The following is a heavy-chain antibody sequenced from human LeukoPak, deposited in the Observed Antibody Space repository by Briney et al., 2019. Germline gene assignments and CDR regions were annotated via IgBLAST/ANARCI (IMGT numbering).Heavy chain of an antibody. CDR2: INTDGSRT. V-gene: IGHV3-74*01. Sequence: GGSLRLSCAASGFTFSTYWMHWVLQAPGKGLVWVSRINTDGSRTSYADSVKGRFTISRDNAKNTLYLQMNSLRAEDTAVYYCAKDLTTGTLSFDHWGQGTLVTVSS. CDR3: AKDLTTGTLSFDH. CDR1: GFTFSTYW. J-gene: IGHJ4*02. D-gene: IGHD1-1*01.